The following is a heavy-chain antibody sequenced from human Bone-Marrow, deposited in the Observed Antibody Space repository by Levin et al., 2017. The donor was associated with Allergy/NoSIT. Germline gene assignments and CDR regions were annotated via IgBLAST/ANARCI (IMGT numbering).Heavy chain of an antibody. D-gene: IGHD6-13*01. Sequence: LSLTCAASGFTFSSYAMHWVRQAPGKGLEWVAVISYDGSNKYYADSVKGRFTISRDNSKNTLYLQMNSLRAEDTAVYYCARVFLAAADPLTPRRLWETYYYYGMDVWGQGTTVTVSS. CDR2: ISYDGSNK. J-gene: IGHJ6*02. V-gene: IGHV3-30-3*01. CDR1: GFTFSSYA. CDR3: ARVFLAAADPLTPRRLWETYYYYGMDV.